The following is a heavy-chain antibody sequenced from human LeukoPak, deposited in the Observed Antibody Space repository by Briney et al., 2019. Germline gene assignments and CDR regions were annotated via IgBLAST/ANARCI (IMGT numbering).Heavy chain of an antibody. V-gene: IGHV1-18*01. D-gene: IGHD3-22*01. CDR1: GYTFTSYG. Sequence: GASVKVSCKASGYTFTSYGISWVRQAPGQGLEWMGWISAYNGNTNYAQKLQGRVTMTTDTSTSTAYMELGSLRSDDTAVYYCARDPPGLRYYDSSGYYNLDYWGQGTLVTVSS. CDR3: ARDPPGLRYYDSSGYYNLDY. J-gene: IGHJ4*02. CDR2: ISAYNGNT.